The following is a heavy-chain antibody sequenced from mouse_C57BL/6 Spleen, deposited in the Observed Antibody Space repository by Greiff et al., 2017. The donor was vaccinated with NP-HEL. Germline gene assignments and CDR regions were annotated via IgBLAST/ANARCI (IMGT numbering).Heavy chain of an antibody. V-gene: IGHV1-52*01. CDR1: GYTFTSYW. J-gene: IGHJ2*01. CDR2: IDPSDSET. Sequence: QVQLQQPGAELVRPGSSVKLSCKASGYTFTSYWMHWVKQRPIQGLEWIGNIDPSDSETHSNQKFKDKATLTVDKSSSTAYMQLSSLTSEDSAVYYCARSNYYGSSYNFDYWGQGTTLTVSS. CDR3: ARSNYYGSSYNFDY. D-gene: IGHD1-1*01.